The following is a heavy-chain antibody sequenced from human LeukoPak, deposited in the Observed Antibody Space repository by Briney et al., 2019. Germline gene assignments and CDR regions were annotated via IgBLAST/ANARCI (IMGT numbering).Heavy chain of an antibody. CDR1: GFTFSGFW. D-gene: IGHD1-7*01. Sequence: GSLRLSCAASGFTFSGFWMSWVRQTPGEGLELVANIKQDGSEKYYVDSVKGRFTISRDNAKNSLSLQMNSLRVEDTAVYYCARAGSFWHYVYWGQGTLVTVSS. CDR2: IKQDGSEK. CDR3: ARAGSFWHYVY. V-gene: IGHV3-7*01. J-gene: IGHJ4*02.